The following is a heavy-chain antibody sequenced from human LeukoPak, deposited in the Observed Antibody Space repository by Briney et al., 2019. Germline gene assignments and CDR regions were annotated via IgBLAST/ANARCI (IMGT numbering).Heavy chain of an antibody. V-gene: IGHV3-74*01. Sequence: GGSLRLSCTVSGLSFRRDWIYWVRQGPGKGLVYVSRISKDGTSTDYADSVKGRFTISRDNAKDTVYLQMTSLRVDDTAMYYCTSGEVWYYWGQGTLVTVSS. J-gene: IGHJ4*02. CDR2: ISKDGTST. CDR1: GLSFRRDW. D-gene: IGHD3-3*01. CDR3: TSGEVWYY.